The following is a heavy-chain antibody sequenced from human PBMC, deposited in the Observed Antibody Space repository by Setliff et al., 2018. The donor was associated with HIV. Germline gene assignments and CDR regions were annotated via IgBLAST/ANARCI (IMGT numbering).Heavy chain of an antibody. D-gene: IGHD1-7*01. CDR1: GGSISSGSYY. CDR3: ARHGRWNWNSDYYFDY. J-gene: IGHJ4*02. V-gene: IGHV4-61*02. CDR2: IYTSGST. Sequence: SETLSLTCTVSGGSISSGSYYWSWIRQPAGKGLEWIGRIYTSGSTNYNPSLKSRVTLSLDTSKNQFSLNLSSVTAADTAVYYCARHGRWNWNSDYYFDYWGQGTLVTVSS.